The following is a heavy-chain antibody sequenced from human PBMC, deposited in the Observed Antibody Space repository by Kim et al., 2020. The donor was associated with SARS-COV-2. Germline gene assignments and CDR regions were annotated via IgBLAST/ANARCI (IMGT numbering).Heavy chain of an antibody. V-gene: IGHV3-33*05. CDR3: ARDWDGDIDY. Sequence: GGSLRLSCAASGFTFSSYGMHWVRQAPGKGLEWVAVISYDGSNKYYADSVKGRFTISRDNSKNTLYLQMNSLRAEDTAVYYCARDWDGDIDYWGQGTLVTVSS. CDR1: GFTFSSYG. CDR2: ISYDGSNK. J-gene: IGHJ4*02. D-gene: IGHD4-17*01.